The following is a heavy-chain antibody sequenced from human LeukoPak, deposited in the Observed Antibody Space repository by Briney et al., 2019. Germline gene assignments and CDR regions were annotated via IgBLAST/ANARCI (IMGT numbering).Heavy chain of an antibody. D-gene: IGHD6-13*01. CDR3: ARDRVAAAGTVVALDY. CDR2: ISSSGSTI. CDR1: GFTFSSYS. V-gene: IGHV3-48*04. J-gene: IGHJ4*02. Sequence: PGGSLRLSCAASGFTFSSYSMNWVRQAPGKGLEWVSYISSSGSTIYYADSVKGRFTISRDNAKNSLYLQMNSLRAEDTAVYYCARDRVAAAGTVVALDYWGQGTLVTVSS.